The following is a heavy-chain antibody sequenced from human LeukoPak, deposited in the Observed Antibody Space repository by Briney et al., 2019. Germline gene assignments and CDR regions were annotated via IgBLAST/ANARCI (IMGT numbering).Heavy chain of an antibody. CDR2: IIPILGTA. CDR3: ARVARCGGDCYSGEYFQH. D-gene: IGHD2-21*01. J-gene: IGHJ1*01. Sequence: SVKVSCKASGGTFSSYAISWVRQAPGQGLEWMGGIIPILGTANYAQKFQGRVTITADESTSTAYMELSSLRSEDTAVYYCARVARCGGDCYSGEYFQHWGQGTLVTVSS. CDR1: GGTFSSYA. V-gene: IGHV1-69*01.